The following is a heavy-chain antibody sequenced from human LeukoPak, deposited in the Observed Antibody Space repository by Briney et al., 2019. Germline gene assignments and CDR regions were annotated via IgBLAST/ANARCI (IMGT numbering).Heavy chain of an antibody. CDR1: GGSFSGYY. CDR3: ARLSCSSTSCYVPHYYYGMDV. V-gene: IGHV4-34*01. J-gene: IGHJ6*02. Sequence: SETLSLTCAVYGGSFSGYYWSWIRQPPGKGLEWIGEINHSGSTNYNPSLKSRVTISVDTSKNQFSLKLSSVTAADTAVYYCARLSCSSTSCYVPHYYYGMDVWGQGTTVTVSS. D-gene: IGHD2-2*01. CDR2: INHSGST.